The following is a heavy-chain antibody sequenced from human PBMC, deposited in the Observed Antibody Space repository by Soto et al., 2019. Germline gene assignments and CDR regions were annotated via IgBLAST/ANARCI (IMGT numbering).Heavy chain of an antibody. J-gene: IGHJ4*02. CDR3: ARGRYSSGRSPFDY. CDR1: GGSFSGYY. CDR2: INHSGST. V-gene: IGHV4-34*01. Sequence: SETLSLTCAVYGGSFSGYYWSWIRQPPGKGLEWIGEINHSGSTNYNPSLKSRVTISVDTSKNQFSLKLSSVTAADTAVYYCARGRYSSGRSPFDYWGQGTLVTVSS. D-gene: IGHD6-25*01.